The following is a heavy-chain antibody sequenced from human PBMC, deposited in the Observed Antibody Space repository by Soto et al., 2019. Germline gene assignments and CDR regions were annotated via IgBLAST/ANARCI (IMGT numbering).Heavy chain of an antibody. V-gene: IGHV4-59*01. CDR3: ARGYCSGGTCYRFNFDY. CDR2: IYYSGST. D-gene: IGHD2-15*01. Sequence: SETLSLTCTVSGGSISSYYWSWIRQPPGKGLEWIGYIYYSGSTNYNPSLKSRATISVDTSKNQFSLKLSPVTAADTAVYYCARGYCSGGTCYRFNFDYWGQGTLVTV. J-gene: IGHJ4*02. CDR1: GGSISSYY.